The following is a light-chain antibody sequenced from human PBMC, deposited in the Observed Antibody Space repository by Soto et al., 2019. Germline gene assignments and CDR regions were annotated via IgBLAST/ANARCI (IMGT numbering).Light chain of an antibody. Sequence: EIALTQSPGTLSLSPGERATLSCMASQSVCSSCLAWYQQKPGQAPRLLIYGASSRATGIPDRFSGSGSGTDFTLTISRLEPEDFAVYYCQQYGSSILVTFGGGTKVDIK. J-gene: IGKJ4*01. CDR3: QQYGSSILVT. V-gene: IGKV3-20*01. CDR2: GAS. CDR1: QSVCSSC.